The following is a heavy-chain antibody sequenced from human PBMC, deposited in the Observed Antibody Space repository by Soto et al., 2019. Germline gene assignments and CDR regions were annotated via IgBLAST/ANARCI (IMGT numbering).Heavy chain of an antibody. D-gene: IGHD3-10*01. CDR3: ARVEGGYYGSGSYGFDY. CDR1: GFTFSNYW. V-gene: IGHV3-7*01. J-gene: IGHJ4*02. CDR2: IKQDGSEK. Sequence: EVQLVESGGGLVQPGGSLSLSCAASGFTFSNYWMTWVRQAPGKGLEWVANIKQDGSEKYYVDSVKGRSTISRDNAKNSVYLHKDSMRVEDTAVYSCARVEGGYYGSGSYGFDYWGEGSLVTVSS.